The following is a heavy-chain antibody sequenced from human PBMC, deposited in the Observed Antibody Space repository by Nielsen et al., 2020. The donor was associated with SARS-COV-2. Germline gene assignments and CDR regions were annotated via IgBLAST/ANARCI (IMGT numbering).Heavy chain of an antibody. D-gene: IGHD3-3*01. V-gene: IGHV1-69*04. J-gene: IGHJ5*02. Sequence: VREAPGQGLEWMGRFIPVLGIANYAQKFQGRVTITADKSTSTAYMELSSLRSEDTAVYYCARVRRPRQRLSDFWSGYYTWGWFDPWGQGTLVTVSS. CDR3: ARVRRPRQRLSDFWSGYYTWGWFDP. CDR2: FIPVLGIA.